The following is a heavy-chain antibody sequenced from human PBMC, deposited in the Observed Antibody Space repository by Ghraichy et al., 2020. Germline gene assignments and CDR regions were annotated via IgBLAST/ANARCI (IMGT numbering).Heavy chain of an antibody. CDR2: IKNKANGYAT. V-gene: IGHV3-73*01. D-gene: IGHD4-17*01. J-gene: IGHJ4*02. CDR3: THDGGYGDYVPFFDY. Sequence: GGSLRLSCAASGFTFSGSAMHWVRQASGKGLEWVGHIKNKANGYATVYSASVKGRFTISRDDSKNKVYLQMNSLKTEDTAVYYCTHDGGYGDYVPFFDYWGQGTLVTVSS. CDR1: GFTFSGSA.